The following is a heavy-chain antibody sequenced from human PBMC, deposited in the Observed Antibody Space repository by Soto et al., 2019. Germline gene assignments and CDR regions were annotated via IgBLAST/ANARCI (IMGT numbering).Heavy chain of an antibody. J-gene: IGHJ5*02. D-gene: IGHD3-10*01. CDR3: ARDVGSGVDP. Sequence: QVQLVQSGAEVKKPGSSVKVSCKASGGTFSSYTISWVRQAPGQGLEWMGRFVPILGLAHYAQKFQGTVTITADKATSAAYMELSSLRSDDTAVYYCARDVGSGVDPWGQGTRVTVSS. CDR2: FVPILGLA. CDR1: GGTFSSYT. V-gene: IGHV1-69*08.